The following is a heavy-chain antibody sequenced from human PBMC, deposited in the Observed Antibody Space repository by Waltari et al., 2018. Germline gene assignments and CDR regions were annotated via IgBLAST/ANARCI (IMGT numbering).Heavy chain of an antibody. CDR1: GGSVSGCY. D-gene: IGHD5-18*01. V-gene: IGHV4-34*01. J-gene: IGHJ3*02. Sequence: QVQLQQWGAGLLKTSETLSLTCAVYGGSVSGCYWSWIRQPPGKGLEWSGEINQGGSTNYTPSLNRRGTKAEATSKNHFSLKLSSVAAAATALYYCAMVKRGYSYGHMAFDIWGQGTMVTVSS. CDR2: INQGGST. CDR3: AMVKRGYSYGHMAFDI.